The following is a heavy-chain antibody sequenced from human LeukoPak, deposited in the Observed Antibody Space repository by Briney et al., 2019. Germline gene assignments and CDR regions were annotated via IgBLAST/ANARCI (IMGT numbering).Heavy chain of an antibody. Sequence: ASVKVSCKASGYTFTGYYMHWVRQAPGQGPEWMGRINPNSGGTNYAQKFQGRVTMTRDTSISTAYMELSRLRSDDTAVYYCARANYYGSGSYYRGIDYWGQGTLVTVSS. J-gene: IGHJ4*02. D-gene: IGHD3-10*01. CDR1: GYTFTGYY. CDR2: INPNSGGT. V-gene: IGHV1-2*06. CDR3: ARANYYGSGSYYRGIDY.